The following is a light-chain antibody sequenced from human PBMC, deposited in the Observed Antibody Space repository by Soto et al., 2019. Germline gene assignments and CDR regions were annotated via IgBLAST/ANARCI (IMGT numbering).Light chain of an antibody. J-gene: IGKJ5*01. CDR1: QVISTS. CDR2: AAS. Sequence: DIQLSRSPSVQSPSMGESVTLTGRASQVISTSLAWYQVKPGKAPTLLIYAASTLASGVPSRFSATVSGTEFSLTITSLQPEDFATYYCQQLFDSPITFGQGTRLEIK. V-gene: IGKV1-9*01. CDR3: QQLFDSPIT.